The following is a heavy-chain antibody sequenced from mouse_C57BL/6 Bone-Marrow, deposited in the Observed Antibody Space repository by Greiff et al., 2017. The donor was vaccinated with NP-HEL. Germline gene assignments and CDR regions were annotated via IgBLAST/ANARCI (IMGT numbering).Heavy chain of an antibody. CDR2: IDPEDGDT. J-gene: IGHJ4*01. V-gene: IGHV14-1*01. D-gene: IGHD1-1*01. Sequence: VQLQQSGAELVRPGASVKLSCTASGFNIKDYYMHWVKQRPEQGLEWIGRIDPEDGDTEYAPKFQGKATMTADTSSNTAYLQLSSLTSEDTAVYYCTTDYGSLYAMDYWGQGTSVTVSS. CDR3: TTDYGSLYAMDY. CDR1: GFNIKDYY.